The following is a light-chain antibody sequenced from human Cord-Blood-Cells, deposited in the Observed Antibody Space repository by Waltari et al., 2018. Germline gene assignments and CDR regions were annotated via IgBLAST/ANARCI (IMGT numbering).Light chain of an antibody. V-gene: IGKV1-5*01. J-gene: IGKJ1*01. Sequence: DIQMTQSPSTLSASVGDRVTITCRASPSISSWLAWYQQKPGKAPKLLIYDASSLESGVPARFSGSGSGTECTLTISSLQPDDFATYYCQQYNSYWTFGQGTKVEIK. CDR2: DAS. CDR3: QQYNSYWT. CDR1: PSISSW.